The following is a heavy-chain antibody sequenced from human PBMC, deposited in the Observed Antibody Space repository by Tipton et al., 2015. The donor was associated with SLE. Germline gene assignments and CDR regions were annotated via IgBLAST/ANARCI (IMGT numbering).Heavy chain of an antibody. J-gene: IGHJ4*02. D-gene: IGHD3-9*01. Sequence: TLSLTCAVYGGSFSGYYWSWIRQPPGKGLEWIGEINHSGSTNYNPSLKSRVAISVDTSKNQFSLKLSSVTAADTAVYYCARLLTGYYLDYWGQGTLVTVSS. CDR1: GGSFSGYY. CDR2: INHSGST. CDR3: ARLLTGYYLDY. V-gene: IGHV4-34*01.